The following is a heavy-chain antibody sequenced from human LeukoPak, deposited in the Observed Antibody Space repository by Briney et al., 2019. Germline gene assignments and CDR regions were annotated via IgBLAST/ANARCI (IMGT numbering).Heavy chain of an antibody. J-gene: IGHJ3*02. D-gene: IGHD3-22*01. CDR2: IYYSGST. Sequence: PSETLSLTCTVSGGSISNHYWSWVRQPPGRGLEWIGYIYYSGSTKYNPSLKSRVTISVDTSKNQFSLKLSSVTAADTAVYYCAREFYYDSSFSFDIWGQGTMITVSS. CDR3: AREFYYDSSFSFDI. CDR1: GGSISNHY. V-gene: IGHV4-59*11.